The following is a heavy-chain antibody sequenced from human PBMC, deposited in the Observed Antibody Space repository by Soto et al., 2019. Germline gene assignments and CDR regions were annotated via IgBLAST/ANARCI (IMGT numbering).Heavy chain of an antibody. D-gene: IGHD3-16*01. V-gene: IGHV3-15*01. Sequence: EVQLVESGGGLVKPGGSLRLSCAASGFTFSNAWMTWVRQAPGKGLEWVGRIKSRADGGTAEYAAPVKGRFTISRDDSKTTLYLQMNTLKPEDTAVYYCATPGEFSASLYDYWGQGTLVTVSS. CDR3: ATPGEFSASLYDY. J-gene: IGHJ4*02. CDR2: IKSRADGGTA. CDR1: GFTFSNAW.